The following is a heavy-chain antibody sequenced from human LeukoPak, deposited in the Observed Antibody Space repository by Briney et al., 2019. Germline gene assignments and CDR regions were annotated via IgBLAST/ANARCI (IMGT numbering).Heavy chain of an antibody. Sequence: GGSLRLSCAASGFTFSTYGMHWVRQPPGKGLEWVAFIRYDGSNKYYADSVKGRFTISRDNSRDTLYLQMNSLRAQDTAVYYCAKDPRTLSYYFDYWGQGTLVTVSS. CDR2: IRYDGSNK. V-gene: IGHV3-30*02. CDR1: GFTFSTYG. D-gene: IGHD1-14*01. J-gene: IGHJ4*02. CDR3: AKDPRTLSYYFDY.